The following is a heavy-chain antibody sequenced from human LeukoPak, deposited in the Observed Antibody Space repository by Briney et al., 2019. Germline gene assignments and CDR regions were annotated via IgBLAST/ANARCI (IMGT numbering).Heavy chain of an antibody. D-gene: IGHD3-16*02. V-gene: IGHV1-2*02. CDR2: INPNSGGT. CDR1: GYTFTSYG. J-gene: IGHJ3*02. CDR3: ARGDYDYVWGSYRYHAFDI. Sequence: ASVKVSCKASGYTFTSYGISWVRQAPGQGLEWMGWINPNSGGTNYAQKFQGRVTMTRDTSISTAYMELSRLRSDDTAVYYCARGDYDYVWGSYRYHAFDIWGQGTMVTVSS.